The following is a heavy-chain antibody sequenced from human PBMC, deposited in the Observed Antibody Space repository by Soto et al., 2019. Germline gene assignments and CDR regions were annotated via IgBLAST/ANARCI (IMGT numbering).Heavy chain of an antibody. J-gene: IGHJ4*02. Sequence: QVQLVQSGAEVKKPGASVKVSCKASGYTFTSYGISWVRQAPGQGLEWMGWISAYNGNTNYAQKLQGRVTMTTDTSTSTAYKELRSLRSDDTAVYYCARDLTDIMITFGGVKSAFDYWGQGTLVTVSS. CDR3: ARDLTDIMITFGGVKSAFDY. CDR1: GYTFTSYG. V-gene: IGHV1-18*01. CDR2: ISAYNGNT. D-gene: IGHD3-16*01.